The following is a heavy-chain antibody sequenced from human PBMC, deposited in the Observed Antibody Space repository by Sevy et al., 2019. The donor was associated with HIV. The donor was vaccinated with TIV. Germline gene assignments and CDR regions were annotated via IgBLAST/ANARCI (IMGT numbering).Heavy chain of an antibody. CDR3: TKDPYAYGVTYYFVH. Sequence: GGSLRLSCAASGFTFSTYGMHWVRQAPGKGLEWVAVISYDGSNKYYAYSVKGRFTISRDNSKNTFYLQMNSLRAEDTAVYYCTKDPYAYGVTYYFVHWGQGTLVTVSS. CDR2: ISYDGSNK. CDR1: GFTFSTYG. J-gene: IGHJ4*02. D-gene: IGHD3-10*01. V-gene: IGHV3-30*18.